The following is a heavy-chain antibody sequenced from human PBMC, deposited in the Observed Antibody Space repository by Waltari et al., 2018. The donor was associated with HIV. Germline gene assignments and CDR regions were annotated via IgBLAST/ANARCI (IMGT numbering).Heavy chain of an antibody. CDR2: ISRSSSSI. Sequence: EVQLVESGGGLVQPGGSLRISCAASGFTCSNYTMNWVRQDPGKGLEWVSYISRSSSSIFYADSVKGRFTISRDNAKNSLYLQMNSLRVEDTAVYYCARDINGGWGYWGQGTLVTVAS. D-gene: IGHD7-27*01. J-gene: IGHJ4*02. CDR1: GFTCSNYT. V-gene: IGHV3-48*01. CDR3: ARDINGGWGY.